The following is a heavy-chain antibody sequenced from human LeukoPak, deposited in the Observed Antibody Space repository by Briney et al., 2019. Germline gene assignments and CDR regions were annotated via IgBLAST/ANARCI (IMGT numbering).Heavy chain of an antibody. CDR1: GFTFSSYA. V-gene: IGHV3-23*01. CDR2: ISGSGGGT. Sequence: PGGSLRLSCAASGFTFSSYAMNWVRQAPGKGLEWVSGISGSGGGTYYADSVKGRFTISRDNSKNTLYLQMNSLRAEDTAVYYCAKDSVGRGYSGYFPLRYFDYWGQGTLVTVSS. J-gene: IGHJ4*02. D-gene: IGHD5-12*01. CDR3: AKDSVGRGYSGYFPLRYFDY.